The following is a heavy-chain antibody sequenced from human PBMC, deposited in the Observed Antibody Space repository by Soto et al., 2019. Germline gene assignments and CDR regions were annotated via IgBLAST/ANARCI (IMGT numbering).Heavy chain of an antibody. Sequence: QVQLVESGGGVVQPGRSLRLSCAASGFTFSSYAMHWVRQAPGKGLEWVAVISYDGSNKYYADSVKGRFTISRDNSKNTLYLQMNSLRAEDTAVYYCARVGGSGSFHFYYYYYGMDVWGQGTTVTVSS. CDR3: ARVGGSGSFHFYYYYYGMDV. V-gene: IGHV3-30-3*01. CDR2: ISYDGSNK. J-gene: IGHJ6*02. D-gene: IGHD3-10*01. CDR1: GFTFSSYA.